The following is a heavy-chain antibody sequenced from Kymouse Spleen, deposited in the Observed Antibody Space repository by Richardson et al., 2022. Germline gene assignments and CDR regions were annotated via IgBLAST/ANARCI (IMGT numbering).Heavy chain of an antibody. V-gene: IGHV4-34*01. J-gene: IGHJ4*02. CDR1: GGSFSGYY. CDR3: ASLRITMVRGVLDY. D-gene: IGHD3-10*01. Sequence: QVQLQQWGAGLLKPSETLSLTCAVYGGSFSGYYWSWIRQPPGKGLEWIGEINHSGSTNYNPSLKSRVTISVDTSKNQFSLKLSSVTAADTAVYYCASLRITMVRGVLDYWGQGTLVTVSS. CDR2: INHSGST.